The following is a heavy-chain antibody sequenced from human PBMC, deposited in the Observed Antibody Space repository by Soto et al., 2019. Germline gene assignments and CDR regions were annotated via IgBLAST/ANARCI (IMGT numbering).Heavy chain of an antibody. CDR2: ISSSGSTI. CDR3: ARRSGGGEDYYYYMDV. CDR1: GFTYSDYY. J-gene: IGHJ6*03. D-gene: IGHD3-16*01. Sequence: QVQLVESGGGLIKPGGSLRLSCAASGFTYSDYYMSWIRQAPGKGLEWVSYISSSGSTIYYADSVKGRFTISRDNAKNSLYLHMNSLRAEDTAVYYCARRSGGGEDYYYYMDVWGKGTTFPVSS. V-gene: IGHV3-11*01.